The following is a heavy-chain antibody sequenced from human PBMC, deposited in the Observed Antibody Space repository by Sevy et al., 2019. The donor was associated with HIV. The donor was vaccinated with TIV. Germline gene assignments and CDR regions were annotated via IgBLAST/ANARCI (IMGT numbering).Heavy chain of an antibody. CDR3: ARIAGWTGAYSSGYPTPDYNGMDV. CDR2: ISSSSSYI. J-gene: IGHJ6*02. CDR1: GFTFSSYS. Sequence: GGSLRLSCAASGFTFSSYSMNWVRQAPGKGLEWVSSISSSSSYIYYADSGKGRFTISRDNAKNSLYLQMNSLRAEDTAVYYCARIAGWTGAYSSGYPTPDYNGMDVWGQGTTVTVSS. V-gene: IGHV3-21*01. D-gene: IGHD3-22*01.